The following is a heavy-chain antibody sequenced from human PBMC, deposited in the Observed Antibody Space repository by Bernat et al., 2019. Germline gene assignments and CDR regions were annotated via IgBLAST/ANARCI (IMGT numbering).Heavy chain of an antibody. Sequence: EVQLVESGGGSVQPGGSLRLSCAASGFTFSIYWMSWVRQAPGKGLEWVANMKHGGSEKYYVDSVKGRFTIARDNAKNSLYLQMNSLRAEDTAVYYCVRDKRKCAGGICYVGQGAQGDYWGQGILVTVSS. CDR1: GFTFSIYW. CDR3: VRDKRKCAGGICYVGQGAQGDY. J-gene: IGHJ4*02. CDR2: MKHGGSEK. D-gene: IGHD2-8*02. V-gene: IGHV3-7*03.